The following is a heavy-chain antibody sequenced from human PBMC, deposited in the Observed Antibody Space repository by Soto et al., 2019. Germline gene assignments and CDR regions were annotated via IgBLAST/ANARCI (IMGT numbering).Heavy chain of an antibody. D-gene: IGHD1-26*01. CDR1: GFTFSSYA. CDR2: ITYDGSNK. V-gene: IGHV3-30-3*01. CDR3: ARHHVVGATGAFDI. Sequence: QVQLVESGGGVGKPGRSLRLSCAASGFTFSSYAMHWVRQAPGKGLEWVEVITYDGSNKYYADSVKGRFTIYRDNSKNVLYLQKDSLSAEYTAVYYAARHHVVGATGAFDIWGQGTMVTVSS. J-gene: IGHJ3*02.